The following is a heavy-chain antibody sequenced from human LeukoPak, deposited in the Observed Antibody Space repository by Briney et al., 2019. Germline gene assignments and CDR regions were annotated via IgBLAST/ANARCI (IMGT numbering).Heavy chain of an antibody. J-gene: IGHJ3*01. D-gene: IGHD3-16*01. V-gene: IGHV3-23*01. CDR1: GFXFSSYA. CDR2: MGGSDSRT. Sequence: GWSLTLSCAASGFXFSSYAISWVRQAPGRGLSWISSMGGSDSRTYYAGSVKRRFTIYRDNSKDTLYLQMNSLRAEDTAIYYCAKSMMLPFGGRKVRGQGTRVTVSS. CDR3: AKSMMLPFGGRKV.